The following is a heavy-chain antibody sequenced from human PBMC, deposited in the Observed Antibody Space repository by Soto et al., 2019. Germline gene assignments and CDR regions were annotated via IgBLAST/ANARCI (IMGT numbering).Heavy chain of an antibody. CDR3: ARGPSYYYDSSGYLNYFDY. CDR2: IIPIFGTA. D-gene: IGHD3-22*01. CDR1: VGTFSSYA. V-gene: IGHV1-69*12. Sequence: QVQLVQSGAEVKKPGSSVKVSCKASVGTFSSYAISWVRQAPGQGLEWMGGIIPIFGTANYAQKFQGRVTITADESTSTAYMELSSLRSEDTAVYYCARGPSYYYDSSGYLNYFDYWGQGTLVTVSS. J-gene: IGHJ4*02.